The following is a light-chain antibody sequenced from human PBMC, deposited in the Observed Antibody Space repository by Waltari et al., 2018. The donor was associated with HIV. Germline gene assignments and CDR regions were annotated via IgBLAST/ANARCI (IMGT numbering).Light chain of an antibody. CDR1: SGSIASNF. CDR2: EDN. J-gene: IGLJ3*02. V-gene: IGLV6-57*03. CDR3: QSYDSSNQV. Sequence: NFMLTQPHSVSESPGKTVTISCTRSSGSIASNFVQWYQQRPGSAPTTIIYEDNQRPFGVPERLSGSIDSSFNSASLNISGLKTEDEADYYCQSYDSSNQVFGGGTKLTVL.